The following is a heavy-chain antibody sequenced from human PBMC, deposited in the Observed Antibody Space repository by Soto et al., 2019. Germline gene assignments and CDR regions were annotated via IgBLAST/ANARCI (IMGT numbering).Heavy chain of an antibody. CDR1: GFTFSNYV. D-gene: IGHD3-22*01. V-gene: IGHV3-23*01. CDR2: ISGSGGGT. Sequence: GVSLSLSCAASGFTFSNYVMTWVRQAPGKGLEWVSTISGSGGGTYYADSVKGRFTISRDNSKNTLYLQMNSLRAEDTAVYYRAKEYFDGSGYGDYWGQGTLVTVSS. J-gene: IGHJ4*02. CDR3: AKEYFDGSGYGDY.